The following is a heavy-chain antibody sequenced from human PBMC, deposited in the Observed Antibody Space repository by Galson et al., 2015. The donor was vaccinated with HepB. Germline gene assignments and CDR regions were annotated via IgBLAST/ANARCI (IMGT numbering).Heavy chain of an antibody. CDR3: ARADYGGNSYWFDP. V-gene: IGHV6-1*01. CDR1: GDSVSSNSAA. CDR2: TYYRSKWYN. D-gene: IGHD4-23*01. J-gene: IGHJ5*02. Sequence: CAISGDSVSSNSAAWNWIRQSPSRGLEWLGRTYYRSKWYNDYAVSVRSRITINPDTSKNQSSLQLNSVTPEDTAVYYCARADYGGNSYWFDPWGQGTLVTVSS.